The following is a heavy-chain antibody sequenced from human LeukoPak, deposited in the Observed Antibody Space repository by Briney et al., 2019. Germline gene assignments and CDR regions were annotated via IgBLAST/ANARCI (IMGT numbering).Heavy chain of an antibody. D-gene: IGHD6-6*01. CDR3: AKGQSTIATRSFDW. CDR2: ISTNSANT. V-gene: IGHV3-23*01. J-gene: IGHJ4*02. Sequence: GGSLRLSCAASGFTFSAYGMNWVRQAPGKGLEWVSTISTNSANTYYTDSVKGRFTISRDNSKDTLFMQMNSLRAEDTAVYYCAKGQSTIATRSFDWWGQGTLVTVSS. CDR1: GFTFSAYG.